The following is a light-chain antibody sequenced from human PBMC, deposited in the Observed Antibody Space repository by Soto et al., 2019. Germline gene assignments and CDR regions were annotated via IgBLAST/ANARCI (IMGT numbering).Light chain of an antibody. Sequence: DIVLTQSPASLSLSVGERVTLSCRASQSVSSYLAWYQQKPGQAPRLLIYDASTRSTGIPPRFSGSGSGTEFTITISSLEHEDFAVYYCHQRNNWALAFGAGTKVEIK. V-gene: IGKV3-11*01. CDR3: HQRNNWALA. CDR1: QSVSSY. CDR2: DAS. J-gene: IGKJ4*01.